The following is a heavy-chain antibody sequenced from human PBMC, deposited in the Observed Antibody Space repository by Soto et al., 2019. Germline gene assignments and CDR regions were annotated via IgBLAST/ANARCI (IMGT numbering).Heavy chain of an antibody. J-gene: IGHJ4*02. V-gene: IGHV1-24*01. Sequence: EASVKVSCKVSGYTLTELSMHWVRQAPGKGLEWMGGFDPEDGETIYAQKFQGRVTMTEDTSTDTAYMELSSLRSEDTAVYYCAHPYYGDHRIDYWGQGTLVTVSS. CDR2: FDPEDGET. D-gene: IGHD4-17*01. CDR3: AHPYYGDHRIDY. CDR1: GYTLTELS.